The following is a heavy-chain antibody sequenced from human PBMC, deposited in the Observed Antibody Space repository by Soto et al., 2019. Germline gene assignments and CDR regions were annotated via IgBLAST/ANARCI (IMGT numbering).Heavy chain of an antibody. Sequence: VASVKVSCKASGYTFSSYAMHWVRQVPGQRLEWMGWINAGYGNTKSSQKFQDRVTISRDTSASTAYMELTSLRSEDTAVYYCARDTGDGTFDFWGQGTLVTVSS. CDR3: ARDTGDGTFDF. CDR1: GYTFSSYA. V-gene: IGHV1-3*01. CDR2: INAGYGNT. J-gene: IGHJ4*02. D-gene: IGHD1-1*01.